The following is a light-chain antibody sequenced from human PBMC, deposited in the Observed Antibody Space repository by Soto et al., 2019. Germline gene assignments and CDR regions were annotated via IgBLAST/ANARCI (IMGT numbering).Light chain of an antibody. J-gene: IGKJ1*01. CDR1: RDISDD. Sequence: AIQMTQSPSSLSASVGDRVTITCRASRDISDDVGWYQQTPGKAPKLLISGASRLQSGVPSRFSGSGSGAAFTLTITSLRPEDSATYYCLQNHNYPRTFGQGTKVDI. CDR2: GAS. CDR3: LQNHNYPRT. V-gene: IGKV1-6*01.